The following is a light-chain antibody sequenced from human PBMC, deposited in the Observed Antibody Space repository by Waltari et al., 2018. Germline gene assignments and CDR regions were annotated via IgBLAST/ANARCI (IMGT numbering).Light chain of an antibody. Sequence: QSALTQPRSVSGSSGQSVTISCPGSSSDVGVYGFISWYQHHPDKAPKPIIYDVTKRPSGVPDRFSGSKSGNTASLTISGLQADDEADYYCSSYTPTSFWVFGGGTKLTVL. V-gene: IGLV2-11*01. CDR3: SSYTPTSFWV. CDR2: DVT. J-gene: IGLJ3*02. CDR1: SSDVGVYGF.